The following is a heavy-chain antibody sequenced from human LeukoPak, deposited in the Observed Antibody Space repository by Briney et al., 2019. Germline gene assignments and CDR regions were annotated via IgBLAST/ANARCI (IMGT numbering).Heavy chain of an antibody. CDR3: TTEDYYDSSGYYLGYFDY. D-gene: IGHD3-22*01. CDR1: GFTFSNAW. V-gene: IGHV3-15*01. Sequence: GGSLRLSCAASGFTFSNAWMSWVRQAPGKGLEWVGRIKSKTDGGTTDYAAPVKGRFTISRDDSKNTLYLQMNSLKTEDTAVYHCTTEDYYDSSGYYLGYFDYWGQGTLVTVSS. J-gene: IGHJ4*02. CDR2: IKSKTDGGTT.